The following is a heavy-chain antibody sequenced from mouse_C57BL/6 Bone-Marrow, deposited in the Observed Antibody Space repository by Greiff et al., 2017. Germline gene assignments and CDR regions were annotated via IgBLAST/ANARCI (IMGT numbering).Heavy chain of an antibody. CDR2: ISSGSSTI. CDR3: AREGTTVVSYYFDY. CDR1: GFTFSDYG. J-gene: IGHJ2*01. V-gene: IGHV5-17*01. D-gene: IGHD1-1*01. Sequence: EVKVEESGGGLVKPGGSLKLSCAASGFTFSDYGMHWVRQAPEKGLEWVAYISSGSSTIYYADTVKGRFTISRDNAKNTLFLQMTSLRSEDTAMYYCAREGTTVVSYYFDYWGQGTTLTVSS.